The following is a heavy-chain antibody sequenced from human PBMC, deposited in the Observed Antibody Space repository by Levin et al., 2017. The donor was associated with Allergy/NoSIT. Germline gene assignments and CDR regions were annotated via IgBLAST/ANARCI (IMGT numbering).Heavy chain of an antibody. CDR3: ARVTLRMIVADY. V-gene: IGHV4-61*01. J-gene: IGHJ4*02. CDR1: GGSVSSGSYY. D-gene: IGHD3-22*01. Sequence: TSETLSLTCTVSGGSVSSGSYYWSWIRQPPGKGLEWIGYIYYSGSTNYNPSLKSRVTISVDTSKNQFSLKLSSVTAADTAVYYCARVTLRMIVADYWGQGTLVTVSS. CDR2: IYYSGST.